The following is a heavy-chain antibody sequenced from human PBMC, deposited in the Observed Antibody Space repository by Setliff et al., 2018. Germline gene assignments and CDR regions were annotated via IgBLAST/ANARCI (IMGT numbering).Heavy chain of an antibody. V-gene: IGHV3-66*01. CDR1: GFTVSSNE. J-gene: IGHJ5*02. CDR2: ISGGST. CDR3: KKIPSSGWFDP. D-gene: IGHD6-19*01. Sequence: PGGSLRLSCAASGFTVSSNEMSWVRQAPGKGLEWVSSISGGSTYYADSRKGRFTISRDNSKNTLHLQMNSLRAEDTAVYYCKKIPSSGWFDPWGQGTLVTVSS.